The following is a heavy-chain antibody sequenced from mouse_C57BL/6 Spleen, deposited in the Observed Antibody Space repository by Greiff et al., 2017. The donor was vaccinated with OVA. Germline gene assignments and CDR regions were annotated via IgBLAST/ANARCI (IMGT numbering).Heavy chain of an antibody. V-gene: IGHV1-69*01. CDR3: ARRVIITTVVAGFDY. CDR1: GYTFTSYW. J-gene: IGHJ2*01. D-gene: IGHD1-1*01. Sequence: QVQLQQPGAELVMPGASVKLSCKASGYTFTSYWMHWVKQRPGHGLEWIGEIGTADSNTNYNQKIKGKSTLTVDKSSSTAYMQLSTLTSEDSAVYYCARRVIITTVVAGFDYWGQGTTLTVSS. CDR2: IGTADSNT.